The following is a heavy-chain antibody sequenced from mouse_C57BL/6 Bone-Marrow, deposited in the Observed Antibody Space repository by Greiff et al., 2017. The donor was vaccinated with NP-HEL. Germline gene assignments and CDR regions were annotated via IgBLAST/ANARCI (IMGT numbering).Heavy chain of an antibody. D-gene: IGHD2-1*01. CDR3: AVGPLLNYFDY. CDR1: GYTFTDYY. Sequence: VKLVESGAELVRPGASVKLSCKASGYTFTDYYINWVKQRPGQGLEWIARIYPGSGNTYYNEKFKGKATLTAEKSSSTAYMQLSSLTSEDSAIYFCAVGPLLNYFDYGGKDTTLTVSS. J-gene: IGHJ2*01. CDR2: IYPGSGNT. V-gene: IGHV1-76*01.